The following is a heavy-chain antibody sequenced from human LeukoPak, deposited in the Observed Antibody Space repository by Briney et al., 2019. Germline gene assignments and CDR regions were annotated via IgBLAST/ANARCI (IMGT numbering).Heavy chain of an antibody. D-gene: IGHD2-2*01. J-gene: IGHJ1*01. CDR3: ARGYCSSTSCYSLGYFQH. CDR2: INHSGST. V-gene: IGHV4-34*01. CDR1: GGSFSGYY. Sequence: SETLSLTCAVYGGSFSGYYWSWIRQPPGKGLELIGEINHSGSTNYNPSLKSRVTISVDTSKNQFSLKLSSVTAADTAVYYCARGYCSSTSCYSLGYFQHWGQGTLVTVSS.